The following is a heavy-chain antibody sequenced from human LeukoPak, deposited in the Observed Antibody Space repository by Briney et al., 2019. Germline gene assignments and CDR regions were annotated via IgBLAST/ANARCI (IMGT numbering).Heavy chain of an antibody. CDR2: INHSGST. V-gene: IGHV4-34*01. CDR1: GGSFSGYY. CDR3: ARGRGGITMARGAIEKRYYFDY. Sequence: PSETLSLTCAVYGGSFSGYYWSWIRQPPGKGLEWIGEINHSGSTNYNPSLKSRVTISVDTSKNQFSLKLSSVTAADTAVYYCARGRGGITMARGAIEKRYYFDYWGQGTLVTVSS. D-gene: IGHD3-10*01. J-gene: IGHJ4*02.